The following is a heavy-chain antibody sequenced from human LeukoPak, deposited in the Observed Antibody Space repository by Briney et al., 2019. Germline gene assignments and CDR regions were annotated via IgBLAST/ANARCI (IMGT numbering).Heavy chain of an antibody. Sequence: GGSLRLSCAASGFTFSSYNMNWVRQAPGTGLEWVSSISSSSTYIYYADSVKGRFTISRDNAKNSLYLQMNNLRAEDTALYYCARDPPSFQHWGQGTLVTVSS. CDR3: ARDPPSFQH. CDR2: ISSSSTYI. V-gene: IGHV3-21*01. CDR1: GFTFSSYN. J-gene: IGHJ1*01.